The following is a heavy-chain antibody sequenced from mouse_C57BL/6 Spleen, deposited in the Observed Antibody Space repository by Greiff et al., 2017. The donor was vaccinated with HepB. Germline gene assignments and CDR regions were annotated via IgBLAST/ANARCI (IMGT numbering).Heavy chain of an antibody. Sequence: DVQLQESGAELVRPGASVKLSCTASGFNIKDDYMHWVKQRPEQGLEWIGWIDPENGDTEYASKFQGKATITADTSSNTAYLQLSILTSEDTAVYYCTTGSSGSWFAYWGQGTLVTVSA. V-gene: IGHV14-4*01. J-gene: IGHJ3*01. CDR1: GFNIKDDY. CDR3: TTGSSGSWFAY. D-gene: IGHD3-2*02. CDR2: IDPENGDT.